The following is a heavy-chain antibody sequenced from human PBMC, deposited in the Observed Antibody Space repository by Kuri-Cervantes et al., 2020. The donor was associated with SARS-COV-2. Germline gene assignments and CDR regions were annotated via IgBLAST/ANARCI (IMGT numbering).Heavy chain of an antibody. CDR1: GFTVSSNY. Sequence: GESLKISCAASGFTVSSNYMSWVRQAPGKGLEWVSTISTSGGNTYYADSVKGRFTISRDNSKNTLYLQMNSLRAEDTAVYYCARDAYSSSWYYCYYGMDVWGQGTTVTVSS. V-gene: IGHV3-66*02. CDR2: ISTSGGNT. CDR3: ARDAYSSSWYYCYYGMDV. J-gene: IGHJ6*02. D-gene: IGHD6-13*01.